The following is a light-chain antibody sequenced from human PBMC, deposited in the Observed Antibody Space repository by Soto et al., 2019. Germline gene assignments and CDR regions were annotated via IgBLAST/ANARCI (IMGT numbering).Light chain of an antibody. Sequence: QSVLTQPPSVSAAPGQKVTIYCSGSSSNNGNNYVSWYQQLPGTAPKLLIYDNNKRPPGIPDRFSGSKSGTSATLGITGLQTGDEADYYCGTWDSSMSAVVFGGGNKVTVL. J-gene: IGLJ2*01. CDR2: DNN. CDR1: SSNNGNNY. V-gene: IGLV1-51*01. CDR3: GTWDSSMSAVV.